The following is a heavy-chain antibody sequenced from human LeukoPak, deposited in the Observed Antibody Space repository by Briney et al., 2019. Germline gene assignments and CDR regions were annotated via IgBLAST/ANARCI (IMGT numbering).Heavy chain of an antibody. CDR1: GFTFSSYG. Sequence: GGSLRLSCAASGFTFSSYGMHWVRQAPGKGLEWVAVIWYDGSNKYYADSVKGRFTISRDNSKNTLYLQMNSLRAKDTAVYYCARVLLPLYGMDVWGQGTTVTVSS. CDR2: IWYDGSNK. CDR3: ARVLLPLYGMDV. J-gene: IGHJ6*02. D-gene: IGHD3-22*01. V-gene: IGHV3-33*01.